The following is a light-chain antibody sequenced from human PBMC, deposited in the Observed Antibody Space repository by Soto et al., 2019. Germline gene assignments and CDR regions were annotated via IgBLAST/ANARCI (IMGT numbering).Light chain of an antibody. V-gene: IGKV3-15*01. CDR3: QQYDNWPPT. Sequence: EIVMTQSPATLSVSPGERATLSCRASQSFGSALAWYQKKPGQRPKLLIYGASTRATGIPARFSGSGSGTEFTLNINSLQSEDFAVYYCQQYDNWPPTFGQGTKVEIK. CDR2: GAS. CDR1: QSFGSA. J-gene: IGKJ1*01.